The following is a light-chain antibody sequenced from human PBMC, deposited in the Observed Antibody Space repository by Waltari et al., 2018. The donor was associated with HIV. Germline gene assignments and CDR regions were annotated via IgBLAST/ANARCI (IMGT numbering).Light chain of an antibody. J-gene: IGLJ3*02. CDR2: STN. Sequence: QTVVTQEPSFSVSPGGTVTLTCGLSSGSVSTSYYASWYQQTPGQAPRTLIYSTNTRCSGVPDRFSGSILGNKAALTITGAQADDESDYYRMLSLGSGFWVFGGGTKLTVL. CDR3: MLSLGSGFWV. V-gene: IGLV8-61*01. CDR1: SGSVSTSYY.